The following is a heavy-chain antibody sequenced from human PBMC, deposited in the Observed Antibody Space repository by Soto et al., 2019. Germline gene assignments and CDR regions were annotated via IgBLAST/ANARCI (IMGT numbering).Heavy chain of an antibody. CDR3: ARATLDSGGAPTFSFDP. CDR1: GGSFSGYY. D-gene: IGHD1-26*01. Sequence: QVQLQQWGAGLLKPSETLSLTCAVYGGSFSGYYWSWIRQPPGKGLEWIGEINHSGSTNYNPSLKSRVTISVDTSKNQFSLKLSSVTAADTAVYYCARATLDSGGAPTFSFDPWGQGTLVTVSS. J-gene: IGHJ5*02. V-gene: IGHV4-34*01. CDR2: INHSGST.